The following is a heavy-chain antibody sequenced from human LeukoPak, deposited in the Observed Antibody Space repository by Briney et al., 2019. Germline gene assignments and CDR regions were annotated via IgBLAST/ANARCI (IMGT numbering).Heavy chain of an antibody. CDR2: INSDGRNT. Sequence: GCLRLSWAAAGFTFSSHWIYWVRHAQGKGRVWVSRINSDGRNTIYSDSVKCRFPVSRPYAQNTLCLQMYILRAEPTAVYCCTRTHSGGSAYGGQGPLVPVS. D-gene: IGHD2-2*01. CDR3: TRTHSGGSAY. J-gene: IGHJ4*02. V-gene: IGHV3-74*01. CDR1: GFTFSSHW.